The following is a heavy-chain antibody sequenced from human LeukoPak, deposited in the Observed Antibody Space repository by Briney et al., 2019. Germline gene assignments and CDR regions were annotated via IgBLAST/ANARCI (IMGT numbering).Heavy chain of an antibody. CDR1: GGSISSYY. CDR3: ARSYSSGWYGASGFDY. V-gene: IGHV4-59*01. J-gene: IGHJ4*02. D-gene: IGHD6-19*01. Sequence: SETLSLTCTVSGGSISSYYWSWIRQPPGKGLEWIGYIYYSGSTNYNPSLKSRVTISVDTSKNQFSLKLSSVTAADTAVYYCARSYSSGWYGASGFDYWGQGTLVTVSS. CDR2: IYYSGST.